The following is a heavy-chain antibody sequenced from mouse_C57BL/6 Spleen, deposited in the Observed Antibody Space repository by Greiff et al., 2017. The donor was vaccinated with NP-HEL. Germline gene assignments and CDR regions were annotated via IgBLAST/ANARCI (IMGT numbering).Heavy chain of an antibody. V-gene: IGHV5-9-1*02. D-gene: IGHD2-2*01. J-gene: IGHJ1*03. CDR3: TRGGYENWYFDV. Sequence: EVKLVESGEGLVKPGGSLKLSCAASGFTFSSYAMSWVRQTPEKRLEWVAYISSGGDYIYYADTVKGRFTISRDNARNTLYLQMSSLKSEDTAMYYCTRGGYENWYFDVWGTRTTVTVSS. CDR1: GFTFSSYA. CDR2: ISSGGDYI.